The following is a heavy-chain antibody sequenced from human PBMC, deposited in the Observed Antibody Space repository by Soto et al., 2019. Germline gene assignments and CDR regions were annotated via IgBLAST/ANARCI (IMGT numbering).Heavy chain of an antibody. J-gene: IGHJ6*02. V-gene: IGHV3-21*01. CDR2: ISSSSSYI. Sequence: GGSLRLSCAASGFTFSSYSMNWVRQAPGKGLEWVSSISSSSSYIYYADSVKGRFTISRDNAKNSLYLQMNSLRAEDTAVYYCARDRGQYYYDSSGYFLSKNGMDVWGQGTTVTVSS. D-gene: IGHD3-22*01. CDR1: GFTFSSYS. CDR3: ARDRGQYYYDSSGYFLSKNGMDV.